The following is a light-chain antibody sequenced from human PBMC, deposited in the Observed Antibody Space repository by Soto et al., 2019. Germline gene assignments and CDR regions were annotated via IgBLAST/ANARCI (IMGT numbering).Light chain of an antibody. CDR2: EVS. J-gene: IGLJ3*02. CDR1: GSDIGTYKY. Sequence: QSVLTQPPSASGSPGQSVTISCTGTGSDIGTYKYVSWYQQHPGQAPKLMIYEVSKRPSGVPDRFSGSKSGNTASLTVSGLQSEDEADYYCTSYAGSSIWVFGGGTKVTVL. CDR3: TSYAGSSIWV. V-gene: IGLV2-8*01.